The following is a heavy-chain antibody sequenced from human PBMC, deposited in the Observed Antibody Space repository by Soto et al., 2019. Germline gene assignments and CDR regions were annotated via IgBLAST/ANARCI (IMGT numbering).Heavy chain of an antibody. CDR2: IIPVFGTT. V-gene: IGHV1-69*01. D-gene: IGHD1-1*01. CDR1: GATFKNCV. CDR3: AAELCFWKVSVV. Sequence: QVQVVQSGVEVRRPGSSVKVSCTASGATFKNCVISWVRQAPGQGLEWMGGIIPVFGTTDFAQRFQGRLTITTDESTTTAYMEVSRLRSEDTATYYCAAELCFWKVSVVWGQWTAVIVSS. J-gene: IGHJ6*02.